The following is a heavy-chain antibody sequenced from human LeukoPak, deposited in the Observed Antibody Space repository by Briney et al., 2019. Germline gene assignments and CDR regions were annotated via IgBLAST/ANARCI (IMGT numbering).Heavy chain of an antibody. CDR1: GFTFSSYS. CDR3: ARDGRGY. V-gene: IGHV3-21*01. J-gene: IGHJ4*02. CDR2: ISSSSSYT. Sequence: PGGSLRLSCAASGFTFSSYSMNWVRQAPGKGLEWVSSISSSSSYTYYADSVKGRFTIPRDNAKNSLYLQMNSLRAEDTAVYYCARDGRGYWGQGTLVTVSS.